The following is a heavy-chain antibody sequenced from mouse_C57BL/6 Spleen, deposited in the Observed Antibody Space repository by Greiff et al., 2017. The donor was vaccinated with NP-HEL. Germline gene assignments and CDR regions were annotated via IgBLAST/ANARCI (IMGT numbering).Heavy chain of an antibody. Sequence: QVQLQQPGAELVKPGASVKLSCKASGYTFTSYWMHWVKQRPGQGLAWIGMIHPNSGSTNYNEKFKSKATLTVDKSTSTAYMQRSSLTSEDSAVYYCARRMITTVVAPDYWGQGTTLTVSS. D-gene: IGHD1-1*01. CDR2: IHPNSGST. J-gene: IGHJ2*01. V-gene: IGHV1-64*01. CDR1: GYTFTSYW. CDR3: ARRMITTVVAPDY.